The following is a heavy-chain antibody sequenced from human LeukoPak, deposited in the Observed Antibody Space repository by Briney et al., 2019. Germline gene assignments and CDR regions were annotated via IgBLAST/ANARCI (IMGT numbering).Heavy chain of an antibody. V-gene: IGHV1-69*13. J-gene: IGHJ4*02. Sequence: SVKVSCKASGGTFSSYAISWVRQAPGQGLEWMGGIIPIFGTANYAQKFQGRVTITADESTSTAYMELSSLRSEDTAVYYCARYYYDSGGSYYFDYWGQGTLVTVSS. CDR2: IIPIFGTA. D-gene: IGHD3-22*01. CDR3: ARYYYDSGGSYYFDY. CDR1: GGTFSSYA.